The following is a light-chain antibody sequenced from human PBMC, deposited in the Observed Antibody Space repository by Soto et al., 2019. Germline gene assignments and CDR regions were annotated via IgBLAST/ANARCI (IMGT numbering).Light chain of an antibody. Sequence: QSVLTQPASVSGSPGQSITISCTGTSRDIGFFNYVSWYQQFPGNAPKLITFEVTNRPSGVSNRFSASKSGNTASLTISGLQAEDGADYYCSSYTTRSTYVFGTGTKVTVL. J-gene: IGLJ1*01. V-gene: IGLV2-14*01. CDR3: SSYTTRSTYV. CDR1: SRDIGFFNY. CDR2: EVT.